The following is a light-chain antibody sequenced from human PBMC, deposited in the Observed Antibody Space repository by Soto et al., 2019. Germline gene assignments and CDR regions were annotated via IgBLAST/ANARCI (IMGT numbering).Light chain of an antibody. CDR2: GNT. V-gene: IGLV1-40*01. CDR1: SSNIGATYD. J-gene: IGLJ2*01. CDR3: RSYDGSLGAVV. Sequence: QSVLTQPPSVSGAPGQRVTISCTGDSSNIGATYDVHWYRQLPGTAPKLLIFGNTNRPSGVPDRFSGSKSGTSAALAISGLQPEDEADYCSRSYDGSLGAVVFGGGTKVTVL.